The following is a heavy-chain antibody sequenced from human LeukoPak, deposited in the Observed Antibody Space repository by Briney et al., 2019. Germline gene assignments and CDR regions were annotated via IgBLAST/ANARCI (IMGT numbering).Heavy chain of an antibody. Sequence: GGSLRRSCAASGFTVSSNYMSWVRQAPGKGLEWVSVIYSGGSTYYADSVKGRFTISRDNSKNTLYLQMNSLRAEDTAVYYCARGYSSSLFDYWGQGTLVTVSS. CDR1: GFTVSSNY. CDR2: IYSGGST. V-gene: IGHV3-53*01. D-gene: IGHD6-13*01. CDR3: ARGYSSSLFDY. J-gene: IGHJ4*02.